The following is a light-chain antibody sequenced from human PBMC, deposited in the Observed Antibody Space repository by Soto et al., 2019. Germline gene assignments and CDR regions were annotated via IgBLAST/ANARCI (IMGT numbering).Light chain of an antibody. J-gene: IGLJ1*01. CDR2: GNS. V-gene: IGLV1-40*01. CDR3: QSYDSSLSGSRV. Sequence: QSVLTQPPSVSGAPGQRVTISCTGSSSNIGAGYDVHWYQQLPGTAPKLLIYGNSNRPSGVPDRFSGSKSGTSASLAITGLQAEDGADYYGQSYDSSLSGSRVFGTGTKLTVL. CDR1: SSNIGAGYD.